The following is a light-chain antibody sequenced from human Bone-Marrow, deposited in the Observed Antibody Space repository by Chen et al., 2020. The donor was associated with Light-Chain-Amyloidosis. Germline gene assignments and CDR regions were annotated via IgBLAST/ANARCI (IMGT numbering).Light chain of an antibody. CDR1: SSNIGSNA. Sequence: QSVLTQPPSASGTPGQRVTISCSGSSSNIGSNAISWYQHLPGTAPQLLIYSDIQRPSGVPARFSGSKSGPSASLAISGLQSEDEANYYCATWDDSLNSPVFGGGTKLTVL. CDR2: SDI. CDR3: ATWDDSLNSPV. V-gene: IGLV1-44*01. J-gene: IGLJ3*02.